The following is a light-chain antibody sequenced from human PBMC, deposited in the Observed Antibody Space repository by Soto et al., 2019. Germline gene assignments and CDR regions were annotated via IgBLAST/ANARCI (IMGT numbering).Light chain of an antibody. J-gene: IGLJ1*01. V-gene: IGLV2-14*01. CDR2: DVS. Sequence: SALTQPASVSGSPGQSITISCPGTRSDVGGYNYVSWYQQHPGKAPKTMIYDVSNRPSGVSNRFSGSKSGNTASLTISGLQAEDEADYYCSSYTSSSTLEVFGTGTKLTVL. CDR1: RSDVGGYNY. CDR3: SSYTSSSTLEV.